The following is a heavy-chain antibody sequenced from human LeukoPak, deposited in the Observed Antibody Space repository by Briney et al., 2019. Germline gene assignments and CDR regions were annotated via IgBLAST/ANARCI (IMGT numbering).Heavy chain of an antibody. V-gene: IGHV1-2*02. CDR1: GYTFTGYY. J-gene: IGHJ5*02. Sequence: ASVKVSCKASGYTFTGYYMHWVRQAPGQGLEWMGWINPNSGGTNYAQKFQGRVTMTRDTSISTAYMELSSLRSEDTAVYYCARRRSGRAAAGTCWFDPWGQGTLVTVSS. D-gene: IGHD6-13*01. CDR3: ARRRSGRAAAGTCWFDP. CDR2: INPNSGGT.